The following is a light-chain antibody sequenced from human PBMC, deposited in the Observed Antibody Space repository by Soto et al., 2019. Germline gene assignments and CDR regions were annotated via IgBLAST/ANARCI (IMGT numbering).Light chain of an antibody. CDR2: GAS. CDR3: KQYKEWPPFT. Sequence: EVVMTQSPATLSVSPGETATLSCRASQYVSNKVAWYQQKPGQAPSLLILGASTRATGVPARFSGSGSGTEFTPSISSLQSEDFAVYYCKQYKEWPPFTFGQGTRLAIK. CDR1: QYVSNK. V-gene: IGKV3-15*01. J-gene: IGKJ5*01.